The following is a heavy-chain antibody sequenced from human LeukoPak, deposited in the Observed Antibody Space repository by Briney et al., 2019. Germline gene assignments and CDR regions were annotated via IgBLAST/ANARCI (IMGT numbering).Heavy chain of an antibody. Sequence: GGSLRLSRAASGFTFSSYSMNWVRQAPGKGLEWVSFISSSSTYIYYADSVKGRFTISRDNAKNSLYLQMNSLRAEDTAVYYCARVPYYYDSSGPNWGQGTLVTVSS. V-gene: IGHV3-21*01. CDR1: GFTFSSYS. D-gene: IGHD3-22*01. J-gene: IGHJ4*02. CDR3: ARVPYYYDSSGPN. CDR2: ISSSSTYI.